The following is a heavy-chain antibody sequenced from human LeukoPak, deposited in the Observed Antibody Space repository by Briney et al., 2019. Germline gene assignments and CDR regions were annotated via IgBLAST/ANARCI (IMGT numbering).Heavy chain of an antibody. V-gene: IGHV3-21*01. J-gene: IGHJ4*02. Sequence: GGSLRLSCAASGFIFSTYSMNWVRQAPGKGLEWVSVISSNSSSIYYADSVKGRFTISRDNAKNSLYLQMNSLRAKDTAVYYCARGQYDFWSGYCRDWGQGTLVTVSS. CDR2: ISSNSSSI. D-gene: IGHD3/OR15-3a*01. CDR3: ARGQYDFWSGYCRD. CDR1: GFIFSTYS.